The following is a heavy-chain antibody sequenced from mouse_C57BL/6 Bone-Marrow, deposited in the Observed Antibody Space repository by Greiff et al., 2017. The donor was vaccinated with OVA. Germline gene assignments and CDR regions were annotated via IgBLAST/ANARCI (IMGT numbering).Heavy chain of an antibody. D-gene: IGHD2-4*01. CDR2: IDPSDSYT. J-gene: IGHJ2*01. CDR1: GYTFTSYW. CDR3: ARKKMITNYFDY. Sequence: QVQLQQPGAELVMPGASVKLSCKASGYTFTSYWMHWVKQRPGQGLEWIGEIDPSDSYTNYNQKFKGKSTLTVDKSSSTAYMQLSSLTSEDSAVYYCARKKMITNYFDYWGQGTTLTVSS. V-gene: IGHV1-69*01.